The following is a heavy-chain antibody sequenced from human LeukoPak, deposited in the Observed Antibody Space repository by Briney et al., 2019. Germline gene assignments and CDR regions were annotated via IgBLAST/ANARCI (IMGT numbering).Heavy chain of an antibody. Sequence: PSETLSLTCAVYGGSFSGYYWSWIRQPPGKGLEWIGEINHSGSTNYNPSLKSRVTISVDTSKNQFSLKLSSVTAADTAVYYCARDSSSWYHYYYGVDVWGKGTTVTVSS. CDR2: INHSGST. CDR3: ARDSSSWYHYYYGVDV. V-gene: IGHV4-34*01. CDR1: GGSFSGYY. J-gene: IGHJ6*04. D-gene: IGHD6-13*01.